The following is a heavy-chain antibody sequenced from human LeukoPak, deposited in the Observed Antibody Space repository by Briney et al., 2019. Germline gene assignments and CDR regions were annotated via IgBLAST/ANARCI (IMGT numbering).Heavy chain of an antibody. Sequence: GESLKISCKGSGYTSTSYWIGWVRQMPGKGLEWMGIFYPGDSDTRYSPSFQGQVTISADKSISTAYLQWSSLKASDTAMYYCARRPAYCGGDCYFADYWGQGTLVTVSS. V-gene: IGHV5-51*01. CDR1: GYTSTSYW. CDR2: FYPGDSDT. J-gene: IGHJ4*02. D-gene: IGHD2-21*01. CDR3: ARRPAYCGGDCYFADY.